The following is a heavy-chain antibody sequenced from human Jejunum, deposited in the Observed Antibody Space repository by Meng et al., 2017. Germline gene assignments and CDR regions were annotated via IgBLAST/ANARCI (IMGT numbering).Heavy chain of an antibody. CDR1: GFTFRSYA. J-gene: IGHJ4*02. Sequence: GESLKISCAAAGFTFRSYAMNWVRQAPGKGLEWVSGISISGGTTYYADSVKGRFIISRDNSKNTLHLQMNSLRAEDTAVYYCANEIDPGSYGVFDSWGQGTLVTVSS. D-gene: IGHD3-10*01. V-gene: IGHV3-23*01. CDR2: ISISGGTT. CDR3: ANEIDPGSYGVFDS.